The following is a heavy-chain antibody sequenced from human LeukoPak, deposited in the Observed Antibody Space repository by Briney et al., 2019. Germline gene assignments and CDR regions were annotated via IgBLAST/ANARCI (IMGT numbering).Heavy chain of an antibody. CDR3: ARDIVGATRWFDP. Sequence: SETLSLTCTVSGGSVSSGAYYWSWIRQPPGKGLEWIGYIYYTGSTNYNPSLKSRVTIFPDTPKNHVSLKLNSVTAADTAVYYCARDIVGATRWFDPWGQGTLVTVSS. CDR2: IYYTGST. V-gene: IGHV4-61*08. CDR1: GGSVSSGAYY. D-gene: IGHD1-26*01. J-gene: IGHJ5*02.